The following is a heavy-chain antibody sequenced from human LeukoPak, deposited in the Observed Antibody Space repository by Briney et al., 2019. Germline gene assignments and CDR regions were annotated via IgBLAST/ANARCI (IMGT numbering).Heavy chain of an antibody. Sequence: GGSLRLSCVASGLTLHDYALHWVRQAPGKGLEWISLISGDGDSTYYADSVKGRFTISRDNSKNSLYLQMSSLRTEDTALYYCAKGVRSGTYYNCFDPWGQGTLVTVSS. D-gene: IGHD1-26*01. V-gene: IGHV3-43*02. CDR3: AKGVRSGTYYNCFDP. J-gene: IGHJ5*02. CDR1: GLTLHDYA. CDR2: ISGDGDST.